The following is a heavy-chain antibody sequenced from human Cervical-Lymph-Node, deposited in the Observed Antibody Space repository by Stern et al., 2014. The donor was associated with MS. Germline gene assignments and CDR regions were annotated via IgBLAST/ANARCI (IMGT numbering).Heavy chain of an antibody. CDR3: VKDVDSSIAGSFDH. J-gene: IGHJ4*02. Sequence: QLVESGGGLVQPGRSLRLSCTASGFTFDDHAMHWVRQTPAKGLEWVAGISWNSNSIAQAASVKGRFTISRDNANNSLYLELNSLRPEDTALYYCVKDVDSSIAGSFDHWGQGTLVTVSS. CDR2: ISWNSNSI. CDR1: GFTFDDHA. V-gene: IGHV3-9*01. D-gene: IGHD6-6*01.